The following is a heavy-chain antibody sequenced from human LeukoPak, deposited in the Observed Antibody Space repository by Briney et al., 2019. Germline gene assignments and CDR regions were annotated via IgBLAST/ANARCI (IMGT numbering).Heavy chain of an antibody. Sequence: SETLSLTCAVYGGSFSGYYWSWIRQPPGKGLEWIGEINHSGSTNYNPSLKSRVTISVDTTKNQFSLKLSSVTAADTAVYYCARHYRPIVVVVAATPWFDPWGQGTLVTVSS. CDR3: ARHYRPIVVVVAATPWFDP. CDR1: GGSFSGYY. CDR2: INHSGST. V-gene: IGHV4-34*01. J-gene: IGHJ5*02. D-gene: IGHD2-15*01.